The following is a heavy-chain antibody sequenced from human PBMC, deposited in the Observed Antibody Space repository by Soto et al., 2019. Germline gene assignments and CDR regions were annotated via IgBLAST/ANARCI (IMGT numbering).Heavy chain of an antibody. CDR2: INPSGGST. V-gene: IGHV1-46*01. CDR1: GYTFTSYY. D-gene: IGHD3-10*01. J-gene: IGHJ6*02. Sequence: GASVKVSCKASGYTFTSYYMHWVRQAPGQGLEWMGIINPSGGSTSYAQKFQGRVTMTRDTSTSTVYMELSSLRSEDTAVYYCARDRAEYYYGSGSADYYYYGMDVWGQGTTVTVSS. CDR3: ARDRAEYYYGSGSADYYYYGMDV.